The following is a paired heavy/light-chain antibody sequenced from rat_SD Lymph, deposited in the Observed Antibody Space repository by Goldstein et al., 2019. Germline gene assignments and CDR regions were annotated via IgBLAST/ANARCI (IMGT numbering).Light chain of an antibody. CDR1: QNINKY. Sequence: DIQMTQSPSFLSASVGDRVTINCKASQNINKYLNWYQQKLGEAPKRLIYNTNNLQTGIPSRFSGSGSGTDYTLTISSLQPEDFATYFCLQHNSFRTFGGGTKLELK. CDR3: LQHNSFRT. CDR2: NTN. V-gene: IGKV22S6*01. J-gene: IGKJ1*01.
Heavy chain of an antibody. CDR2: IKPDGSKT. V-gene: IGHV11-9*01. Sequence: EVKLVESGGGLVLPGASLKLSCIVSGFTFSDYWMRWVRQAPGKGLEFIGEIKPDGSKTNYAPSMKGRFTISRDNAKNTLYLQMSSVRSEDTATYYCARALFDYWGQGVMVTVSS. J-gene: IGHJ2*01. CDR1: GFTFSDYW. CDR3: ARALFDY.